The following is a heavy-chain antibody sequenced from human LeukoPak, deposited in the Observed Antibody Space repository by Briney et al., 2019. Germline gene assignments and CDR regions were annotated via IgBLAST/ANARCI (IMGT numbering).Heavy chain of an antibody. CDR1: GFAFRSYA. CDR3: VFSREGVVPAAITY. Sequence: PGGSLRLSCAASGFAFRSYAMSWVRQTPGKGLEWVSGISGSGGNTDYADSVKGRFTISRDNSNNTLYLQMDSLTAEDTAIYYCVFSREGVVPAAITYWGQGTLVTVSS. V-gene: IGHV3-23*01. J-gene: IGHJ4*02. CDR2: ISGSGGNT. D-gene: IGHD2-2*02.